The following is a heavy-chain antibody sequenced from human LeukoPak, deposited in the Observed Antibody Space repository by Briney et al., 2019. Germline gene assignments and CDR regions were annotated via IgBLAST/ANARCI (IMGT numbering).Heavy chain of an antibody. V-gene: IGHV3-23*01. CDR2: ISGSGGGT. CDR1: GFTFSTYA. Sequence: PGGSLRLSCAASGFTFSTYAMSWVRQAPGEGLEWVSSISGSGGGTHNADSVKGRFTISRDNSKNTLYLQMNSLRAEDTAVYYCAKGGDLIDYWGQGTLVTVSS. J-gene: IGHJ4*02. CDR3: AKGGDLIDY.